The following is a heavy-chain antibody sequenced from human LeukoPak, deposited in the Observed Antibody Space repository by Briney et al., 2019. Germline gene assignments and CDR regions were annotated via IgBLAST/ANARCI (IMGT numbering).Heavy chain of an antibody. Sequence: GGSLRLSCAASGFTFSSYAMSWVRQAPGKGLEWVSAISGSGGSTYYADSVKGRFTISRDNSKNALYLQMNSLRAEDTAVYHCAKVFAGGFFDYWGQGTLVTVSS. CDR3: AKVFAGGFFDY. CDR2: ISGSGGST. J-gene: IGHJ4*02. D-gene: IGHD3-16*01. V-gene: IGHV3-23*01. CDR1: GFTFSSYA.